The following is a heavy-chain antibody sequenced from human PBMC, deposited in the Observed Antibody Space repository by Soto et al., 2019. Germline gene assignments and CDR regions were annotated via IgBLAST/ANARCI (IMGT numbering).Heavy chain of an antibody. J-gene: IGHJ5*02. D-gene: IGHD6-6*01. CDR1: GGSISSSSYY. CDR3: AREKRGIAARPKGCFDP. CDR2: IYYSGST. V-gene: IGHV4-39*02. Sequence: QLQLQESGPGLVKPSETLSLTCTVSGGSISSSSYYWGWIRQPPGKGLEWIGSIYYSGSTYYNPSLKSRVTISVDTFKNQFSLKLSSVTAADTAVYYCAREKRGIAARPKGCFDPWGQGTLVTVSS.